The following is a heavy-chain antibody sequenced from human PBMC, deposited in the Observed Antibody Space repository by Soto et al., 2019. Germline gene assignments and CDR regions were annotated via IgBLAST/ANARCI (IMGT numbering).Heavy chain of an antibody. CDR3: ARDVGGTVTLEAAFDF. J-gene: IGHJ3*01. V-gene: IGHV4-59*01. D-gene: IGHD4-17*01. CDR1: GNSISDYY. CDR2: IFHNGNT. Sequence: QVQLLASGPGLVKPSETLSLTCTVSGNSISDYYWSWIRQPPGKGLEWIGYIFHNGNTNYNPSLTRRVIMSVDTSKNQFSLRLSSVTAADTALYYCARDVGGTVTLEAAFDFGGQGTMVTVS.